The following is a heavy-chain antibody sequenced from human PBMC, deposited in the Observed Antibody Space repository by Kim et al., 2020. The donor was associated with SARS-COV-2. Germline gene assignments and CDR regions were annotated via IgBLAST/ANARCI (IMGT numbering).Heavy chain of an antibody. CDR1: GFTFGIYA. Sequence: GGSLRLSCAASGFTFGIYAMSWARQAPGKGLEWVSTISGCGGNTHYADSVKGRFTISRDNSMNTLYLQMNSLRAEDTAVYYCDASDYWGQGTLVTVSP. J-gene: IGHJ4*02. CDR3: DASDY. CDR2: ISGCGGNT. V-gene: IGHV3-23*01.